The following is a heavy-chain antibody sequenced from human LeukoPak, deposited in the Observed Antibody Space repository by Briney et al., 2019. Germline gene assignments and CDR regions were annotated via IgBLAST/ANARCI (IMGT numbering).Heavy chain of an antibody. Sequence: TSETLSLTCTVSGGSISSYYWSWIRQPPGKGLEWIGYIYYSGSTNYNPSLKSRVTISVDTSKNQFSLKLSSVTAADTAVYYCARDGGIAVAGTGYYYYYGMDVWGKGTTVTVSS. CDR3: ARDGGIAVAGTGYYYYYGMDV. CDR1: GGSISSYY. J-gene: IGHJ6*04. V-gene: IGHV4-59*01. CDR2: IYYSGST. D-gene: IGHD6-19*01.